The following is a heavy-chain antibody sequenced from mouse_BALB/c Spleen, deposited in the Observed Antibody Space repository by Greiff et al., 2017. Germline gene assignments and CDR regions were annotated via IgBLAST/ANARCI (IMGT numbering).Heavy chain of an antibody. V-gene: IGHV1-20*02. CDR3: AREGALLRYYFDY. CDR2: INPYNGDT. Sequence: EVKLMESGPELVKPGASVKISCKASGYSFTGYFMNWVMQSHGKSLEWIGRINPYNGDTFYNQKFKGKATLTVDKSSSTAHMELRSLASEDSAVYYCAREGALLRYYFDYWGQGTTLTVSS. CDR1: GYSFTGYF. D-gene: IGHD1-1*01. J-gene: IGHJ2*01.